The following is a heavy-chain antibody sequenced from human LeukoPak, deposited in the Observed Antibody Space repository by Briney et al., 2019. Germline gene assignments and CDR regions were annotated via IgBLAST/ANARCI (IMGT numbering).Heavy chain of an antibody. Sequence: PSETLSLTCTVSGGSISSYYWSWIRQPPGKGLEWIGFVHYSGSTHYNPSLKSRVTMSVDTSKGQFSLKLMSVTAADTGVYYCARRRKVVRAGFDYWGQGTRVIVSS. CDR2: VHYSGST. V-gene: IGHV4-59*12. J-gene: IGHJ4*02. CDR3: ARRRKVVRAGFDY. D-gene: IGHD2-21*01. CDR1: GGSISSYY.